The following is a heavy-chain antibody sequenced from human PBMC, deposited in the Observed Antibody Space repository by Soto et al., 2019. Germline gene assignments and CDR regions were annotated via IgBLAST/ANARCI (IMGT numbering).Heavy chain of an antibody. D-gene: IGHD6-13*01. CDR2: IIPIFGTA. CDR3: ARDSGSLYSSSWYSYFQH. J-gene: IGHJ1*01. V-gene: IGHV1-69*01. Sequence: QVQLVQSGAEVKKPGSSVKVSCKASGGTFSSYAISWVRQAPGQGLEWMGGIIPIFGTANYAEKFQGRVTITAEESTSTAYLELSSLRSEDTAVYYCARDSGSLYSSSWYSYFQHWGQGTLVTVSS. CDR1: GGTFSSYA.